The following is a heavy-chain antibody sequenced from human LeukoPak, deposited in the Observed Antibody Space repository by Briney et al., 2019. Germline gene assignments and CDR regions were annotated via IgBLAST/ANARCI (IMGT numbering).Heavy chain of an antibody. CDR2: IRGSGGST. J-gene: IGHJ5*02. Sequence: GGSLRLSCAASGFTFSSYAMSWVRQAPGKGLEWVSAIRGSGGSTYYADSGKGRFTISRDNSKNTLYLQMNSLRAEDTAVYYCAKGAITFGGVIVGNWFDPWGQGTLVTVSS. CDR3: AKGAITFGGVIVGNWFDP. CDR1: GFTFSSYA. D-gene: IGHD3-16*02. V-gene: IGHV3-23*01.